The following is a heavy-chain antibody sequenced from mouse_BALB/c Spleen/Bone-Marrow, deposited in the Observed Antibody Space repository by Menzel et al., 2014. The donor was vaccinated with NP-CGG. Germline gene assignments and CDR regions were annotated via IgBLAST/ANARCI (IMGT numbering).Heavy chain of an antibody. Sequence: EVKLQESGPGLVKPSQSLSLTCTVTGYSITSDYAWNWTRQFPGNKLEWMGYISYSGSTSYNPSLKSRISITRDTSKNQFFLQLNSVTTEDTATYYCGRQFAFWGQGTLVTVSA. CDR3: GRQFAF. J-gene: IGHJ3*01. CDR1: GYSITSDYA. V-gene: IGHV3-2*02. CDR2: ISYSGST.